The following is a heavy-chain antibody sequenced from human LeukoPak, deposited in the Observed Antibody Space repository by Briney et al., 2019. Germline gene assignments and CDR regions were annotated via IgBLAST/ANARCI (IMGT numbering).Heavy chain of an antibody. D-gene: IGHD3-22*01. CDR2: IRYDGSNK. CDR3: AKHFDSSGYSLDY. CDR1: GFTLSSYG. Sequence: PGGSLRLSCAASGFTLSSYGMHWVRQAPGKGLEWVAFIRYDGSNKYYADSVKGRFTISRDNSKNTLYLQMNSLRAEDTAVYYCAKHFDSSGYSLDYWGQGTLVTVSS. V-gene: IGHV3-30*02. J-gene: IGHJ4*02.